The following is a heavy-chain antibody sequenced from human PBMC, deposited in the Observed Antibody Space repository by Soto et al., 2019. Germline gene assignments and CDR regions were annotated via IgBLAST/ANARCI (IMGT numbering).Heavy chain of an antibody. V-gene: IGHV1-18*01. CDR2: ISAYNGNT. D-gene: IGHD3-3*01. J-gene: IGHJ6*02. CDR1: GYTFTSYG. Sequence: ASVKVSCKASGYTFTSYGISRVRQAPGQGLEWMGWISAYNGNTNYAQKLQGRVTMTTDTSTSTAYMELRSLRSDDTAVYYCARDPYYDFWSGYYRGPYYYYGMDVWGQGTTVTVSS. CDR3: ARDPYYDFWSGYYRGPYYYYGMDV.